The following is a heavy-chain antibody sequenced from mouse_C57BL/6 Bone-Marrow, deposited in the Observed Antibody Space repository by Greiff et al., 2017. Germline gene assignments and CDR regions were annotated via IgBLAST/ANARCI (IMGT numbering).Heavy chain of an antibody. Sequence: QVQLKQSGAELARPGASVKLSCKASGYTFTSYGISWVKQRTGQGLEWIGEIYPRSGNTYYNEKFKGKATLTADKSSSTAYMELRSLTSEDSAVYFCASPFTGGYWGQGTTLTVSS. CDR1: GYTFTSYG. J-gene: IGHJ2*01. CDR3: ASPFTGGY. CDR2: IYPRSGNT. V-gene: IGHV1-81*01.